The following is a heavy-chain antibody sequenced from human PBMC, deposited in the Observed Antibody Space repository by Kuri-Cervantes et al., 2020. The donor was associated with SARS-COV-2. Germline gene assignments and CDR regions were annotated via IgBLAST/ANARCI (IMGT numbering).Heavy chain of an antibody. V-gene: IGHV5-51*01. Sequence: GGSLRLSCKGSGYSFTSYWIGWVRQMPGKGLEWMGIIYPGDSDTRYSPSFQGQVTISADKSISTAYLQWSSLQASDTAMYYCARHLTIIYYDSSVLLTGAFDIWGQGTMVTVSS. CDR2: IYPGDSDT. CDR3: ARHLTIIYYDSSVLLTGAFDI. J-gene: IGHJ3*02. D-gene: IGHD3-22*01. CDR1: GYSFTSYW.